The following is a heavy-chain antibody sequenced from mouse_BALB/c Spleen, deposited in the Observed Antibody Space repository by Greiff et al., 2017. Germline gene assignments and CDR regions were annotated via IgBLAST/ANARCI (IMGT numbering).Heavy chain of an antibody. CDR2: ISSGGSYT. CDR3: ARDPYGGAMDY. CDR1: GFTFSSYA. V-gene: IGHV5-9-3*01. Sequence: EVKLVESGGGLVKPGGSLKLSCAASGFTFSSYAMSWVRQTPEKRLEWVATISSGGSYTYYPDSVKGRFTISRDNAKNTLYLQMSSLRSEDTAMYYCARDPYGGAMDYWGQGTTVTVSS. J-gene: IGHJ4*01. D-gene: IGHD1-1*01.